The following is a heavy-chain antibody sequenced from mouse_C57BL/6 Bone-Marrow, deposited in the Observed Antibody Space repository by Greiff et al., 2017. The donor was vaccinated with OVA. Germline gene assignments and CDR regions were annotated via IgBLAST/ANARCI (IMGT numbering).Heavy chain of an antibody. CDR2: IYYCVTI. V-gene: IGHV3-5*01. D-gene: IGHD2-2*01. J-gene: IGHJ1*03. CDR3: AREGEGYPRYYGG. Sequence: ESGPGLVKPSQTVFLTCTVTGISLTTGNYRWSWIRQFPGNKLEWIGYIYYCVTITYKPSLTSRTTITRDTPKNQFFLEMNSLTAEDTATYYCAREGEGYPRYYGGWGTGTTVTVAS. CDR1: GISLTTGNYR.